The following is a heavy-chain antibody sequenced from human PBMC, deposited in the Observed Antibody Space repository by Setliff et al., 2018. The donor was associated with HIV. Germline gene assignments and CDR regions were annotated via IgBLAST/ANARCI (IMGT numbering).Heavy chain of an antibody. Sequence: SETLSLTCTVSGGSISSYYWSWIRQPAGKGLEWIGRIYTSGSTNYNPSLKSRVTMSVDTSKNQSSLNLNSVTAADTAIYYCARGVARQVVIDRWFDPWGQGTPVTVSS. CDR3: ARGVARQVVIDRWFDP. CDR1: GGSISSYY. D-gene: IGHD2-21*01. CDR2: IYTSGST. V-gene: IGHV4-4*07. J-gene: IGHJ5*02.